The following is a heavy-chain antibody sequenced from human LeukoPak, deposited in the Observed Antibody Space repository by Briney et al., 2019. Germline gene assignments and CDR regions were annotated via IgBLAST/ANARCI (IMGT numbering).Heavy chain of an antibody. D-gene: IGHD1-26*01. J-gene: IGHJ3*01. CDR1: GFTFSNHW. V-gene: IGHV3-74*01. CDR3: ARDLLVGATAFDL. Sequence: GGSLRLSCAASGFTFSNHWMHWVRQGPGKGLVWVSRIKSDGAGTNYADSVKGRFTISRDNAKNTLYLQMNSLRAEDTAVYYCARDLLVGATAFDLWGQGTMVTVSS. CDR2: IKSDGAGT.